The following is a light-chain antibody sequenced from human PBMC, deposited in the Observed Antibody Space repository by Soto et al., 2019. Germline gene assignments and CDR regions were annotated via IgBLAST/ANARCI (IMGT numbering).Light chain of an antibody. CDR2: GAS. CDR3: QQYGSPLT. Sequence: EIVLTQSPGTLSLSPGERATLSCRASQTVSTNYLAWYQQKPGQAPRLVIYGASSRATGIPDRFSGSGSGTDFTPTISRLEPEDFAVYYCQQYGSPLTFGGGTKVDIK. V-gene: IGKV3-20*01. J-gene: IGKJ4*01. CDR1: QTVSTNY.